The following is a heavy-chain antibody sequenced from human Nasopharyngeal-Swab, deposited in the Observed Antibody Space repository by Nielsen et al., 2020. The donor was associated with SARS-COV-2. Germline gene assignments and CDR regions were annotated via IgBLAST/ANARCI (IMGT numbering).Heavy chain of an antibody. V-gene: IGHV3-11*01. J-gene: IGHJ4*02. CDR3: AGIARGYSYGYAL. CDR2: ISSSGSTI. CDR1: GFTFSDYY. D-gene: IGHD5-18*01. Sequence: SCAASGFTFSDYYISWIRQAPGKGLEWVSYISSSGSTIYYADSVKGRFTISRDNAKNSLYLQMNSLRAEDTAVYYCAGIARGYSYGYALWGQGTLVTVSS.